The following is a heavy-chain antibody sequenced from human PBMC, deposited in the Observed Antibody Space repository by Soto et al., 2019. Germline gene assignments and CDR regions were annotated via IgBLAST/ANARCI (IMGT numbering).Heavy chain of an antibody. D-gene: IGHD4-17*01. Sequence: QVQLQQSGPGLVKPSQPLALTCAISGDSVSTNGAAWNWIRQSPSRGLEWLGRTYYRSKWYNDYAVSVKSRITINPDTSKSQFSLQLKSVTPEDTAVYYCARDKHDYFNRGIGFDTWGQGILVTVSS. J-gene: IGHJ5*02. CDR1: GDSVSTNGAA. CDR2: TYYRSKWYN. V-gene: IGHV6-1*02. CDR3: ARDKHDYFNRGIGFDT.